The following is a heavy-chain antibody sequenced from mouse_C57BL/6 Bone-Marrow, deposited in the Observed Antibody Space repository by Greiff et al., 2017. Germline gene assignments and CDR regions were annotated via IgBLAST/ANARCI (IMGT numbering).Heavy chain of an antibody. V-gene: IGHV2-2*01. CDR3: ARNEVPYYYAMDY. J-gene: IGHJ4*01. CDR2: IWSGGST. CDR1: GFSLTSYG. Sequence: QVQLQQSGPGLVQPSQSLSITCTVSGFSLTSYGVHWVRQSPGKGLEWLGVIWSGGSTDYNAAFISRLSISKDNSKSQVFFKMNSLQADDTAIYYCARNEVPYYYAMDYWGQGTSVTVSS.